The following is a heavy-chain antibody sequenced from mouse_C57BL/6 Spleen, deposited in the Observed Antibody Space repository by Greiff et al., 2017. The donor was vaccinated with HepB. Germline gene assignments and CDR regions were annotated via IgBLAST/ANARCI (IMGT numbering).Heavy chain of an antibody. V-gene: IGHV1-62-2*01. Sequence: VKLMESGAELVKPGASVKLSCKASGYTFTEYTIHWVKQRSGQGLEWIGWFYPGSGSIKYNEKFKDKATLTADKSSSTVYMELSRLTSEDSAVYFCARHAYYYGSSYHVPFAYWGQGTLVTVSA. CDR3: ARHAYYYGSSYHVPFAY. CDR2: FYPGSGSI. D-gene: IGHD1-1*01. J-gene: IGHJ3*01. CDR1: GYTFTEYT.